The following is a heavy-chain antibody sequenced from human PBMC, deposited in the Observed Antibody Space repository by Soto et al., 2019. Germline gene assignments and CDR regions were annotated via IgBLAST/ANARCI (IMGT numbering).Heavy chain of an antibody. Sequence: ASVKVSCKASGYTFTSYDINWVRQATGQGLEWMGWMNPNSGNTGYAQKFQGRVTMTRNTSISTAYMELSSLRSEDTAVYYCARGQYCTNGVCYDLDYWGQGTLVTVSS. D-gene: IGHD2-8*01. CDR2: MNPNSGNT. CDR1: GYTFTSYD. J-gene: IGHJ4*02. CDR3: ARGQYCTNGVCYDLDY. V-gene: IGHV1-8*01.